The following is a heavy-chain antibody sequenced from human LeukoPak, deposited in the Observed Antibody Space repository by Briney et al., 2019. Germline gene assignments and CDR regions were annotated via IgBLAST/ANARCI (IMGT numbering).Heavy chain of an antibody. J-gene: IGHJ6*04. CDR1: GFTFSSYA. D-gene: IGHD2-2*01. Sequence: GGSLRLSCAASGFTFSSYAMSWVRQAPGKGLEWVSAISGSGGSTQHADSVKGRFTISRDNSKNTLYLQMNGLRAEDTAVYYCAKDFDIVVVPAVPGVWGKGTTVTVSS. CDR3: AKDFDIVVVPAVPGV. CDR2: ISGSGGST. V-gene: IGHV3-23*01.